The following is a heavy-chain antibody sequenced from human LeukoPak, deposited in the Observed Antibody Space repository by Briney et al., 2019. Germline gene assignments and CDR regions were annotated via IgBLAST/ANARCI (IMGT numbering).Heavy chain of an antibody. J-gene: IGHJ6*02. D-gene: IGHD3-3*01. CDR2: ISSSSSTI. CDR1: GFTFSSYS. Sequence: GGSLRLSCAASGFTFSSYSMNWVCQAPGKGLEWVSYISSSSSTIYYADSVKGRFTISRDNAKNSLYLQMNSLRAEDTAVYYCARDRISLRFLEWLFYYYGMDVWGQGTTVTVSS. V-gene: IGHV3-48*01. CDR3: ARDRISLRFLEWLFYYYGMDV.